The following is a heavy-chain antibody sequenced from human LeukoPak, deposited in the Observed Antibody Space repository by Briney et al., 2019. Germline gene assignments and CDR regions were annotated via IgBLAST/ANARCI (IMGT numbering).Heavy chain of an antibody. Sequence: GGSLRLSCAASGFTFSNYAMSWVRQAPGKGLEWVSTITISSGTTNYADSVKGRFTISRDNSKNKLYLQMNSLRVEDTAVYYCAKLIWERDRDYWGQGTLVTVSS. CDR1: GFTFSNYA. J-gene: IGHJ4*02. D-gene: IGHD5-24*01. CDR2: ITISSGTT. CDR3: AKLIWERDRDY. V-gene: IGHV3-23*01.